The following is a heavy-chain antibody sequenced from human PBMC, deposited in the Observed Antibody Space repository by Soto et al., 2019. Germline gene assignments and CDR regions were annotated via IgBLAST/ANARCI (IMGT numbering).Heavy chain of an antibody. Sequence: PSETLSLTFTVSGGSISSYCWSWIRQPPGKGMEWIGYIYYSGSTNYTPSLKSRVTISVDTSKNQFSLKLSSVTAADTAVYYCARDRIVVVPAAIYYYYYGMDVWGQGTTVTVSS. CDR2: IYYSGST. CDR1: GGSISSYC. CDR3: ARDRIVVVPAAIYYYYYGMDV. J-gene: IGHJ6*02. V-gene: IGHV4-59*12. D-gene: IGHD2-2*01.